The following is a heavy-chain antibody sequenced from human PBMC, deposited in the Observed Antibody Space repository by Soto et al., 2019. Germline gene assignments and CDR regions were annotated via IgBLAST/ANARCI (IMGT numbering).Heavy chain of an antibody. J-gene: IGHJ6*02. D-gene: IGHD3-22*01. V-gene: IGHV1-46*01. CDR3: ARVPRNYDSSGYYYMAFSV. CDR2: INPSGGST. Sequence: ASVKVSCKASGYTFTSYYMHWVRQAPGQGLEWMGIINPSGGSTSYAQKFQGRVTMTRDTSTSTAYMELSSLRSEDTAVYYCARVPRNYDSSGYYYMAFSVWGQGTTVTVSS. CDR1: GYTFTSYY.